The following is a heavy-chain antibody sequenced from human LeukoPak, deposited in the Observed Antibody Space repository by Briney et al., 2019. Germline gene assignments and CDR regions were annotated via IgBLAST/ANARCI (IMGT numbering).Heavy chain of an antibody. V-gene: IGHV3-7*01. CDR3: ARSFYGHDPYYCYMDV. Sequence: GGSLRPSCAASEFTLRNYWMSWLRLAPGKGLEGVATIKEDGSEKYYVDSVKGRFTISRENAKNSLYLQMNSLRAEDTAVYYCARSFYGHDPYYCYMDVWGKGTTVTVSS. CDR1: EFTLRNYW. CDR2: IKEDGSEK. J-gene: IGHJ6*03. D-gene: IGHD2-2*01.